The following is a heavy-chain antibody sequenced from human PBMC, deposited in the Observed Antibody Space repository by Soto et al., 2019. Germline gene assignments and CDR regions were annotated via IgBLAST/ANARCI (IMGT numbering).Heavy chain of an antibody. CDR3: ARDESATDAFDV. J-gene: IGHJ3*01. CDR1: GGSISSGGYY. Sequence: QVQLQESGPGLVKPSQTLSLTCTVSGGSISSGGYYWSWIRQNPGKGPEWIGYIYYSGSTNYNPSLKSRLSISVDTSKNQFSLSLSSVTAADTAVYYCARDESATDAFDVWGQGTMVTVSS. D-gene: IGHD5-12*01. CDR2: IYYSGST. V-gene: IGHV4-31*03.